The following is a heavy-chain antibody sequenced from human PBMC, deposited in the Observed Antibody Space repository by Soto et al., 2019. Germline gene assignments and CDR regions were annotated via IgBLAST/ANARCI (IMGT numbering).Heavy chain of an antibody. J-gene: IGHJ3*02. CDR3: ARRGEGSDAFDI. CDR2: INPNSGGT. CDR1: GYTFTGYY. Sequence: QVQLLQSGAEVKKPGASLKVSCKASGYTFTGYYMHWVRQAPGQGLEWMGWINPNSGGTNYAQKFQGRVTMTRDTSISTAYMELSGLRSDDTAVYYSARRGEGSDAFDIWGQGPMVTVSS. V-gene: IGHV1-2*02. D-gene: IGHD3-10*01.